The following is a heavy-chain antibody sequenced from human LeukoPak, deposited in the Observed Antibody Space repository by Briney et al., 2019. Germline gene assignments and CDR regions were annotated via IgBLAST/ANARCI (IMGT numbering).Heavy chain of an antibody. CDR2: MSYDGHNK. J-gene: IGHJ5*01. CDR3: ARTISVFGILPDNWLDS. CDR1: GFTLRHYA. D-gene: IGHD3-3*01. V-gene: IGHV3-30*03. Sequence: GGSLRLSWAGPGFTLRHYAMHWLRQAPGKGREWLAVMSYDGHNKSYSDSVEGRFTISRDDSKNTLYLHLNSLRSEDTGIYYCARTISVFGILPDNWLDSWGQGIPVTVSS.